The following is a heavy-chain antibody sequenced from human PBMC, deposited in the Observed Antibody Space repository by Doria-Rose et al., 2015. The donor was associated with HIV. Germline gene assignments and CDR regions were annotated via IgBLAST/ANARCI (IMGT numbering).Heavy chain of an antibody. J-gene: IGHJ4*02. D-gene: IGHD6-13*01. V-gene: IGHV2-26*01. CDR1: GVSLSSPGMG. CDR2: MFSDDER. CDR3: ARIKSSRWYHKYYFDF. Sequence: QVTSKESGPVLVKPTETLTLTCTVSGVSLSSPGMGVSWIRQPPGKALEWLANMFSDDERSYKSSLNSRLTISRGTSKSQVVLIMTDMDPVDTATYYCARIKSSRWYHKYYFDFWGQGTLVIVSA.